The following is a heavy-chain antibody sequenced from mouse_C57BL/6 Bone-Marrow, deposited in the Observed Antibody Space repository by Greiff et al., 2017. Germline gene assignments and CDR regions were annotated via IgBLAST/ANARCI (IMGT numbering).Heavy chain of an antibody. J-gene: IGHJ2*01. Sequence: QVQLQQPGAELVMPGASVKLSCKASGYTFTSYWMHWVKQRPGQGLEWIGEIDPSDSYTNYNQKFKGKSTLTVDKSSSTAYMQLSSLTSEDSAVXYCANTDYYGGWFDYWGKGTTLTVSS. CDR3: ANTDYYGGWFDY. V-gene: IGHV1-69*01. CDR1: GYTFTSYW. D-gene: IGHD1-1*01. CDR2: IDPSDSYT.